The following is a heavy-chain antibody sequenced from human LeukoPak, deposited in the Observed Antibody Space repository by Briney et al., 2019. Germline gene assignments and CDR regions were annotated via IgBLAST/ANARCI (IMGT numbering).Heavy chain of an antibody. Sequence: TLSLTCTVSGGSISSGSYYWSWIRQPAGKGLEWIGRIYTSGSTNYNPSLKSRVTISVDTSKNQFSLKLSSVTAADTAVYYCARDHRYCSSTSCYIGLDYWGQGTLVTVSS. V-gene: IGHV4-61*02. D-gene: IGHD2-2*02. CDR3: ARDHRYCSSTSCYIGLDY. CDR1: GGSISSGSYY. CDR2: IYTSGST. J-gene: IGHJ4*02.